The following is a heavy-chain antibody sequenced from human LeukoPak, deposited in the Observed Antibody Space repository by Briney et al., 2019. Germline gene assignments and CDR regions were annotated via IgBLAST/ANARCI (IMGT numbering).Heavy chain of an antibody. D-gene: IGHD3-22*01. CDR1: GFTVSSNY. CDR3: ARDISSGYYDAFDI. Sequence: GGSLRLSCAASGFTVSSNYMSWVRQAPGKGLEWVSVIYSGGSTYYADSVKGRFTISRDNSKNTLYLQMNSLRAEDTAVYYCARDISSGYYDAFDIWGQGTMVTVSS. V-gene: IGHV3-66*01. J-gene: IGHJ3*02. CDR2: IYSGGST.